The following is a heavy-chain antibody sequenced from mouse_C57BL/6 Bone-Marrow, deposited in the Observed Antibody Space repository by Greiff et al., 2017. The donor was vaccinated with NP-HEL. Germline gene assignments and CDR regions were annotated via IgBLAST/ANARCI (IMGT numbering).Heavy chain of an antibody. J-gene: IGHJ2*01. CDR2: IDPSDSYT. CDR1: GYTFTSYW. CDR3: AGGNYDDY. V-gene: IGHV1-59*01. Sequence: QVQLQQPGAELVRPGTSVKLSCKASGYTFTSYWMHWVKQRPGQGLEWIGVIDPSDSYTNYNQKFKGKATLTVDTSSSTAYMQLSSLTSEDSAVYYCAGGNYDDYCGQGTTLTVSS.